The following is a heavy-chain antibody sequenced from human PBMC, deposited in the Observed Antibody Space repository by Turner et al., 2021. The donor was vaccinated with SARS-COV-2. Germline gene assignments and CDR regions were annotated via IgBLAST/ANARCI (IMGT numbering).Heavy chain of an antibody. V-gene: IGHV1-2*02. D-gene: IGHD6-6*01. CDR1: GYTFTCYY. Sequence: QVQLVQSGAEVQTPRASVKVSCKASGYTFTCYYMYWVRQAPGQGLEWMGWINPNSGGTNYAQMFQGRVTMTRDTSISTAYMDLSRLRSDDTAGYYCARVSSLSYYFDSWGQGTLVTVSS. CDR3: ARVSSLSYYFDS. CDR2: INPNSGGT. J-gene: IGHJ4*02.